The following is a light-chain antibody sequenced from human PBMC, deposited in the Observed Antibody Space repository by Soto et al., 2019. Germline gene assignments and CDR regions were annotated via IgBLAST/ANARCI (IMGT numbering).Light chain of an antibody. CDR1: SGHSSYA. V-gene: IGLV4-69*01. J-gene: IGLJ3*02. Sequence: QSVLTQSPSASASLGASVKLTCTLSSGHSSYAIAWHQQQPEKGPRYLMKLNSDGSHSKGDGIHDRFSGSSSGAERYLTISSLQSEDEADYYCQTWGTGIRVFGVGTKLTVL. CDR3: QTWGTGIRV. CDR2: LNSDGSH.